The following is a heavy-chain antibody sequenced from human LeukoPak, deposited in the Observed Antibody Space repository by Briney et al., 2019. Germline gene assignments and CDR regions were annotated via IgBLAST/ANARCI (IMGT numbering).Heavy chain of an antibody. CDR3: ASRPVDYYGSRSKWFDP. Sequence: GGSLRLSCAASGFTFSDYYMSWIRQAPGKGVERVSYISSSCSTIYYADSVKGPFTISRDNAKNSLYLQMNSLRAEDTAVYYCASRPVDYYGSRSKWFDPWGQGTLVTVSS. D-gene: IGHD3-10*01. CDR2: ISSSCSTI. J-gene: IGHJ5*02. V-gene: IGHV3-11*04. CDR1: GFTFSDYY.